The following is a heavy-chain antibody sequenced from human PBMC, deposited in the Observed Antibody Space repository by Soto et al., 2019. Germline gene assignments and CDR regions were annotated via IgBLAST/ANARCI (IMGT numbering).Heavy chain of an antibody. CDR2: IYSGGST. CDR3: ARDRIDYYDSSGYCLDYSYSGMXV. D-gene: IGHD3-22*01. J-gene: IGHJ6*02. Sequence: GGSLRLSCAASGFTVSSNYMSWVRQAPGKGLEWVSVIYSGGSTYYADSVKGRFTISRDNSKNTLYLQMNSLRAEDTAVYYCARDRIDYYDSSGYCLDYSYSGMXVWGQGTTVTVSS. CDR1: GFTVSSNY. V-gene: IGHV3-53*01.